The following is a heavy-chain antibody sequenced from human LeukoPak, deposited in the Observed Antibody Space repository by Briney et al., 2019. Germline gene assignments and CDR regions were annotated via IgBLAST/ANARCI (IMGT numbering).Heavy chain of an antibody. D-gene: IGHD1-26*01. CDR3: ATSGRIKRDAFDI. CDR2: ISSSSTI. J-gene: IGHJ3*02. Sequence: GGSLRLSCAASGFTFSSYSMNWVRQAPGKGLEWVSYISSSSTIYYADSVKGRFTISRDNAKNSLYLQMNSLRAEDTAVYYCATSGRIKRDAFDIWGQGTMVTVSS. V-gene: IGHV3-48*01. CDR1: GFTFSSYS.